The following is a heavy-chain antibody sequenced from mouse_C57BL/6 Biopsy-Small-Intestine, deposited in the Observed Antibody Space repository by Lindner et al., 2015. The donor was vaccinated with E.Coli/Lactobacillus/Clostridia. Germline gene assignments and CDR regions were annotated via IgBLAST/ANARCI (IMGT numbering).Heavy chain of an antibody. CDR1: GYTFTGYW. CDR3: ARGTRLDF. V-gene: IGHV1-9*01. CDR2: ILPGSTGT. D-gene: IGHD3-3*01. Sequence: VQLQESGAELMKPGASVKLSCKATGYTFTGYWIEWVKQRPGHGLEWIGEILPGSTGTNYNERFKGKATFTADTSSSTAYMQLSSLTSEDSAVYFCARGTRLDFWGQGTTLTVSS. J-gene: IGHJ2*01.